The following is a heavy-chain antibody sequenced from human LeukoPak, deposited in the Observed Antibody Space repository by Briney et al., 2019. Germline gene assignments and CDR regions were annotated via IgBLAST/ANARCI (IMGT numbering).Heavy chain of an antibody. Sequence: GGSLRLSCAASGFTFSNYWMHWVRQAPGKGLMWVSRISTDGSNTNYADSVKGRFTISRDNSKNTLYLQMNSLRAEDTAVYYCAKGRRIAAAGHFDYWGQGTLVTVSS. CDR3: AKGRRIAAAGHFDY. CDR1: GFTFSNYW. J-gene: IGHJ4*02. V-gene: IGHV3-74*01. CDR2: ISTDGSNT. D-gene: IGHD6-13*01.